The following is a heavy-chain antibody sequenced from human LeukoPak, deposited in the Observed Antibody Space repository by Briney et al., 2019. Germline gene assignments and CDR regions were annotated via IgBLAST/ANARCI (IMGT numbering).Heavy chain of an antibody. V-gene: IGHV3-30*02. D-gene: IGHD2-15*01. CDR1: GFTFTNYG. J-gene: IGHJ4*02. CDR2: MRHDGSDI. Sequence: GGSLRLSCAVSGFTFTNYGFHWVRQAPGKGLEWVAFMRHDGSDISYAESVKGRFTISRDNSKNTVYLQMNSLRVEDTTVYYCARDQYWASDYWGQGTQVIVSS. CDR3: ARDQYWASDY.